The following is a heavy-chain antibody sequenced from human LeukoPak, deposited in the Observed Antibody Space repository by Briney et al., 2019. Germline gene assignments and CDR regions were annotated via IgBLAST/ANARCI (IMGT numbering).Heavy chain of an antibody. CDR3: GRHIYCDSVAFDL. CDR2: IHFSGST. CDR1: GGSISSYY. V-gene: IGHV4-59*08. D-gene: IGHD4-17*01. J-gene: IGHJ3*01. Sequence: SETLSLTCTVYGGSISSYYWRWIRQPPGKGLEWIGYIHFSGSTKYNPSHRGRVDISVDTSTNQFSLRLTSVTAADTALYFCGRHIYCDSVAFDLWGQGTLVTVSS.